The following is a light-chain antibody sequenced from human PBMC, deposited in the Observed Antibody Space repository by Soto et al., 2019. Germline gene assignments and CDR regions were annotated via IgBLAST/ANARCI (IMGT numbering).Light chain of an antibody. V-gene: IGKV1-39*01. CDR2: AAS. Sequence: DIQMTQSPSSLSASVGDRVTITCRASQSISSYLNWYQQKPGKAPKLLIYAASSLQSGVPSRFSGSGSGTEFTRTISSLQPEDFAAYYCQQSYSTPTTFGQGTKLEIK. CDR3: QQSYSTPTT. J-gene: IGKJ2*01. CDR1: QSISSY.